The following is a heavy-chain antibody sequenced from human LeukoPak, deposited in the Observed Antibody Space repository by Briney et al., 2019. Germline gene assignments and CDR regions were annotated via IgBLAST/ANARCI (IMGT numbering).Heavy chain of an antibody. CDR2: INYTGSA. V-gene: IGHV4-59*12. CDR1: GDSINTYY. D-gene: IGHD2-21*01. J-gene: IGHJ6*03. Sequence: SETLSLTCTVSGDSINTYYWNWIRQPPGKGLEWIAHINYTGSASYNPSLKSRATISVDTPKNQFSLSLSSVTAADTAVYYCACGVPHSYHYMDVWGKGTTFAVSS. CDR3: ACGVPHSYHYMDV.